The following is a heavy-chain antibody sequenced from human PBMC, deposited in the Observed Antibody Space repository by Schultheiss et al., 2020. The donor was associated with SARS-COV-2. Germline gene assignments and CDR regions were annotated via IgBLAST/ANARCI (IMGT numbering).Heavy chain of an antibody. V-gene: IGHV1-46*01. CDR1: GYTFTGYY. CDR2: INPSGGST. D-gene: IGHD3-16*01. J-gene: IGHJ4*02. CDR3: TTDLFGAGFGPRLPSSCY. Sequence: GESLKISCKASGYTFTGYYMHWVRQAPGQGLEWMGIINPSGGSTSYAQKFQGRVTMTRDTSTSTVYMELSSLRSEDTAVYYCTTDLFGAGFGPRLPSSCYWGQGTLVTVSS.